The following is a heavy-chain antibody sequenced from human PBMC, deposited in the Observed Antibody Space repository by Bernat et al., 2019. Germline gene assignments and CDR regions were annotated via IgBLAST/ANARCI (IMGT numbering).Heavy chain of an antibody. V-gene: IGHV4-59*08. CDR2: IYYSGST. CDR3: ARHHNAGYCTGGSCYRLDY. J-gene: IGHJ4*02. D-gene: IGHD2-15*01. Sequence: QLQLQESGPGQVKPSETLSLTCTVSGGSITSYYWSWIRQPPGKGLEWIGYIYYSGSTNYNPSLKSRVTISVDTSKNQISLKLSSVTAADTAVYYCARHHNAGYCTGGSCYRLDYWGQGTLVTVSS. CDR1: GGSITSYY.